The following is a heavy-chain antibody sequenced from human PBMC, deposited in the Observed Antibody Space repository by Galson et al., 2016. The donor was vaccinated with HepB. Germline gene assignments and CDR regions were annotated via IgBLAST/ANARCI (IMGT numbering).Heavy chain of an antibody. Sequence: SLRLSCAASGLMFSNHGMHWVRRSPGEGLEWVAVISSDGNNKYYGDSVKGRFTISRDNSENTVYLLMNRLRAEDTAVYFCAKDGDTLEVTSAIPLDYWGQGATVIVSS. D-gene: IGHD2-21*02. CDR3: AKDGDTLEVTSAIPLDY. J-gene: IGHJ4*02. CDR1: GLMFSNHG. V-gene: IGHV3-30*18. CDR2: ISSDGNNK.